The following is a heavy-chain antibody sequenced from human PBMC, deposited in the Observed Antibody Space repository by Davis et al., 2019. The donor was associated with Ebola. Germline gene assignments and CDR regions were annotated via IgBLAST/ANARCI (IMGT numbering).Heavy chain of an antibody. CDR3: VRGLEPAYCGGDCYPGPNWFDS. D-gene: IGHD2-21*01. CDR2: ISSSSSYI. CDR1: GFTFSSYS. Sequence: PGGSLRLSCAASGFTFSSYSMNWVRQAPGKGLEWVSSISSSSSYIYYADSVKGRFTISRDNAKNSLYLQLSSLRAEDTAIYYCVRGLEPAYCGGDCYPGPNWFDSWGQGTLVTVSS. J-gene: IGHJ5*01. V-gene: IGHV3-21*01.